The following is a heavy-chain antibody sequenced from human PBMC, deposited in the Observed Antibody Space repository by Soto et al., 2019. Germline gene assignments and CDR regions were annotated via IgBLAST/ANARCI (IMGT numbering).Heavy chain of an antibody. CDR2: ISYDGSNK. V-gene: IGHV3-30*18. Sequence: VGSLRLSCAASGFTFSSYGMHWVRQAPGKGLEWVAVISYDGSNKYYADSVKGRFTISRDNSKNTLYLQMNSLRAEDTAVYYCAKDRIAAAGTYYYYGMDVWGQGTTVTVSS. J-gene: IGHJ6*02. D-gene: IGHD6-13*01. CDR3: AKDRIAAAGTYYYYGMDV. CDR1: GFTFSSYG.